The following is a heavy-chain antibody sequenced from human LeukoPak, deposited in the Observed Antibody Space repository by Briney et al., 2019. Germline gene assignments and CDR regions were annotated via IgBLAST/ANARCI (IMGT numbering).Heavy chain of an antibody. V-gene: IGHV1-18*04. CDR1: GYTFTSYY. CDR2: ISAYNGNT. Sequence: ASVKVSCKASGYTFTSYYMHWVRQAPGQGLEWMGWISAYNGNTNYAQKLQGRVTMTTDTSTSTAYMELRSLRSDDTAVYYCARGIGGRFLEWLLYGYYFDYWGQGTLVTVSS. CDR3: ARGIGGRFLEWLLYGYYFDY. D-gene: IGHD3-3*01. J-gene: IGHJ4*02.